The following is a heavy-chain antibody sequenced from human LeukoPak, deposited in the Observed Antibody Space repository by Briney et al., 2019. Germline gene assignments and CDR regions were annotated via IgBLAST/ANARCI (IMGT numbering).Heavy chain of an antibody. D-gene: IGHD3-22*01. J-gene: IGHJ4*02. CDR3: AREEFLHEIDSSGYFVY. CDR1: GGSITGYY. Sequence: SETLSLTCTVSGGSITGYYWNWIRQPAGQGLEWLGRVYSSGVGNYNPSLTSRVTMSVDTSKSQFSLKLTSLTAADTAVYYCAREEFLHEIDSSGYFVYWGQGTLVTVSS. V-gene: IGHV4-4*07. CDR2: VYSSGVG.